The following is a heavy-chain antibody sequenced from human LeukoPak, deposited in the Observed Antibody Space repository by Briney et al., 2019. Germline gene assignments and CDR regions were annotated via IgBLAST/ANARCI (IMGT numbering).Heavy chain of an antibody. Sequence: SETLSLTCTVSGGSVSSGSYYWSWIRQPPGKGLEWIGYIYYSGSTNYNPSLKSRVTISVDTSKNQISLKLSSVTAADTAVYYCARGDTVTTRGYYFDYWGQGTLVTVSS. CDR1: GGSVSSGSYY. CDR3: ARGDTVTTRGYYFDY. V-gene: IGHV4-61*01. J-gene: IGHJ4*02. D-gene: IGHD4-17*01. CDR2: IYYSGST.